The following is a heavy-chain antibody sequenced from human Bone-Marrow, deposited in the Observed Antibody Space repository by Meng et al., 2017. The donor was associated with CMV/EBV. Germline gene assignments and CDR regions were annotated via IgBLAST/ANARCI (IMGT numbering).Heavy chain of an antibody. V-gene: IGHV4-39*02. CDR1: GGSISSSGYY. J-gene: IGHJ2*01. CDR2: IYYSGST. CDR3: AREEKYYYDSSGYYWYFDL. Sequence: SEPLSLTCTVSGGSISSSGYYWGWIRQPPGKRLEWIGSIYYSGSTYYNPSLKSRVTISVDTSKNQFSLKLSSVTAADRAVYYCAREEKYYYDSSGYYWYFDLWGRGTLVTVSS. D-gene: IGHD3-22*01.